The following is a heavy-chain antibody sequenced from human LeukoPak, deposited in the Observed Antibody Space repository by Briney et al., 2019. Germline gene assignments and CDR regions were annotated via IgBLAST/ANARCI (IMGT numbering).Heavy chain of an antibody. D-gene: IGHD6-6*01. Sequence: GGSLRLSCAASGFTFGSSAMSWVRQAPGKGPEWVSTFSRSGPDTYYADSVKGRFTIFRDNSKNTLYLQMNSLRAEDTAVYYCAKASGIAARPHYYYYMDVWGKGTTVTVSS. CDR2: FSRSGPDT. CDR3: AKASGIAARPHYYYYMDV. V-gene: IGHV3-23*01. J-gene: IGHJ6*03. CDR1: GFTFGSSA.